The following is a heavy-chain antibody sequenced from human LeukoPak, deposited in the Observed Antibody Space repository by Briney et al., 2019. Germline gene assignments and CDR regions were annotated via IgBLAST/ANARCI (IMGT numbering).Heavy chain of an antibody. CDR3: ARGPVSTHGMDV. CDR1: GYTFTNYD. CDR2: RNPNSGRT. J-gene: IGHJ6*02. Sequence: ASVKVSCKASGYTFTNYDINWARQATGQGLEWMGWRNPNSGRTGFAQKFRGRLTMTADTSISTAYMELSSLTSDDTAVYYCARGPVSTHGMDVWGQGTTVTVS. V-gene: IGHV1-8*01. D-gene: IGHD6-13*01.